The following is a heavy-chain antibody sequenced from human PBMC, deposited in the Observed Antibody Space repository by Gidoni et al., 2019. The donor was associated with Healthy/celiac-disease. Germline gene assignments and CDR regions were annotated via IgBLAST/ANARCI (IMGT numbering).Heavy chain of an antibody. D-gene: IGHD3-22*01. V-gene: IGHV4-34*01. CDR3: ARKGYDSSGYYSKSRRPAGIFGF. CDR2: INHSGST. Sequence: QVQLQQWGAGLLKPSETLSLTCAVYGGSFSGYYWSWIRQPPGKGLEWIGEINHSGSTNYNPSLKSRVTISVDTAKNQFSLKLSSVTAADTAVYYCARKGYDSSGYYSKSRRPAGIFGFWGQGTMVTVSS. J-gene: IGHJ3*01. CDR1: GGSFSGYY.